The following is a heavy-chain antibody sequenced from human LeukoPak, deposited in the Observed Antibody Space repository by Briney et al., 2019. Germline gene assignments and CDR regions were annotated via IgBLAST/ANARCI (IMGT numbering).Heavy chain of an antibody. J-gene: IGHJ5*02. CDR1: GFTFSSYA. CDR3: AKDSSGWSPTNWFDP. Sequence: PGGSLRLSCAASGFTFSSYAMSWVRQAPGKGLEWVSAISGSGGSTYYADSVKGRFTISRDNSKNALYLQMNGLRAEDTAVYYCAKDSSGWSPTNWFDPWGQGTLVTVSS. CDR2: ISGSGGST. D-gene: IGHD6-19*01. V-gene: IGHV3-23*01.